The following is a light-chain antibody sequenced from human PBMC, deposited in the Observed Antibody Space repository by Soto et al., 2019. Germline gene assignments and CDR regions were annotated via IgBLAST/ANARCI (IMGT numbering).Light chain of an antibody. CDR2: EVS. CDR3: SSYTTTKSLLL. V-gene: IGLV2-14*01. Sequence: QSALTQPASVSGSPGQTISISCSGTTSDIGIYNFVFWYQQFPRKAPKLMTYEVSNRPSGVSTRFSGSKSGNVASLTISGLQAADEAFYYCSSYTTTKSLLLFGGGTKVTVL. CDR1: TSDIGIYNF. J-gene: IGLJ2*01.